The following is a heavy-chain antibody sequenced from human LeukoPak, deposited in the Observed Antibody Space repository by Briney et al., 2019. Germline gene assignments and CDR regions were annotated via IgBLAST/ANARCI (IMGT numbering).Heavy chain of an antibody. J-gene: IGHJ4*02. V-gene: IGHV4-4*07. Sequence: SETLSLTCTGSGGSISSYYWSWVRQPAGKGLEGIGRIYASGNTNYNPSLKGLVTMTVDTSRNQFSLNLSSVTAADTAVYYCARGRGSSWYYFDSWGQGTLVTVSS. CDR1: GGSISSYY. D-gene: IGHD6-13*01. CDR2: IYASGNT. CDR3: ARGRGSSWYYFDS.